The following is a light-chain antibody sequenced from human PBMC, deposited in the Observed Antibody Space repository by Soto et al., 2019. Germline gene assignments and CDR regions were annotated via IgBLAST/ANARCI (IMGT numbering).Light chain of an antibody. CDR3: QSYHSGNVV. V-gene: IGLV6-57*02. J-gene: IGLJ2*01. CDR2: EDN. CDR1: SSDVGGYEY. Sequence: LTQPRSVSGSPGQSVTISCSGTSSDVGGYEYVSWYQQRPGSAPTPVIYEDNERPSGVPDRFSGSIDSSSNSASLTISGLKTDDEADYYCQSYHSGNVVFGGGTKLTVL.